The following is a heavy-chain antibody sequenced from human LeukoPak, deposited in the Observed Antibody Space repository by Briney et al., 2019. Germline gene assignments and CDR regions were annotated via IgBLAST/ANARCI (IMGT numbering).Heavy chain of an antibody. CDR2: IIPIFGTA. Sequence: ASVKVSCKASGGTFSSYAISWVRQAPGQGLEWMGGIIPIFGTANYAQKFQGRVTITADESTSTAYMELSGLRSEDTAVYYCASPMVRGVIPKWYYFDYWGQGTLVTVSS. CDR1: GGTFSSYA. J-gene: IGHJ4*02. V-gene: IGHV1-69*13. CDR3: ASPMVRGVIPKWYYFDY. D-gene: IGHD3-10*01.